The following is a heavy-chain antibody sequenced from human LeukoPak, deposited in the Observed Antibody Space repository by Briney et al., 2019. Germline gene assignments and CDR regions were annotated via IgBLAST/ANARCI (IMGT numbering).Heavy chain of an antibody. V-gene: IGHV3-74*01. CDR1: GFTFSSYW. CDR3: AREGYSYGPGRYVDY. CDR2: INSDGSST. D-gene: IGHD5-18*01. Sequence: GGSLRLSCAASGFTFSSYWMHWVRQAPGKGLVWVSRINSDGSSTSYADSVKGRFTISRDNAKNTLYLQMNSLRAEDTAVYYCAREGYSYGPGRYVDYWGQGTLVTVSS. J-gene: IGHJ4*02.